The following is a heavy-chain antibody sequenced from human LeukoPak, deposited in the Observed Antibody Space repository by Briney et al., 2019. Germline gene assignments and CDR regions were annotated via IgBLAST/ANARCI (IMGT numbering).Heavy chain of an antibody. J-gene: IGHJ4*02. CDR1: GGSISSGSYY. CDR2: IYTSGST. D-gene: IGHD1-26*01. V-gene: IGHV4-61*02. Sequence: SETLSLTCTVSGGSISSGSYYWSWIRQPAGKGLEWIGRIYTSGSTNYNPSLKSRVTISVDTSKNQFSLKLSSVTAADTAVYYCARDSKWIDYWGQGTLVTVSS. CDR3: ARDSKWIDY.